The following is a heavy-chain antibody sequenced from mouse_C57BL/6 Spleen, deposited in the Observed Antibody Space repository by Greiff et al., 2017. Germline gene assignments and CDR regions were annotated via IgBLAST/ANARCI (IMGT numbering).Heavy chain of an antibody. Sequence: QVQLQQPGAELVMPGASVKLSCKASGYTFTSYWMHWVKQRPGQGLEWIGEIDPSDSYTNYTQKFKGKSTLTVDKSSSTAYMQLSSLTSEDAAVYYCARRGTEYFDYWGQGTTLTVSS. V-gene: IGHV1-69*01. CDR2: IDPSDSYT. J-gene: IGHJ2*01. CDR1: GYTFTSYW. D-gene: IGHD4-1*01. CDR3: ARRGTEYFDY.